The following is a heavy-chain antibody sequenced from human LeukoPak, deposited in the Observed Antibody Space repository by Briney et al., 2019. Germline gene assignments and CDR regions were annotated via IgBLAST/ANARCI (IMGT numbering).Heavy chain of an antibody. Sequence: PSETLSLTCAVYGGSFSGYYWSWIRQPPGKGLEWIGEINHSGSTYYNPSLKSRVTISVDTSKNQFSLKLSSVTAADTAVYYCAAYGSYSSSPIDYWGQGTLVTVSS. D-gene: IGHD6-6*01. J-gene: IGHJ4*02. CDR1: GGSFSGYY. V-gene: IGHV4-34*01. CDR2: INHSGST. CDR3: AAYGSYSSSPIDY.